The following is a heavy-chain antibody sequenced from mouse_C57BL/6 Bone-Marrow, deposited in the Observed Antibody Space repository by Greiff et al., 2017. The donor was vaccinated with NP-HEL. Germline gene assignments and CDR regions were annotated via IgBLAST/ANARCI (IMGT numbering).Heavy chain of an antibody. J-gene: IGHJ4*01. D-gene: IGHD2-2*01. Sequence: QVQLQQPGAELVKPGASVKMSCKASGYTFTSYWITWVKQRPGQGLEWIGDIYPGSGSTNYNEKFKSKATLTVDTSSSTAYMQLSSLTSEDSAVYYCARVWLRPLYYAMDYWGQGTSVTVSS. CDR3: ARVWLRPLYYAMDY. V-gene: IGHV1-55*01. CDR1: GYTFTSYW. CDR2: IYPGSGST.